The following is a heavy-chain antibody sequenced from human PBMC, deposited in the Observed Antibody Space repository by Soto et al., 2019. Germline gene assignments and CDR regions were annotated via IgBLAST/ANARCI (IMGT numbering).Heavy chain of an antibody. CDR3: AKDGGREGYFGNWFDP. CDR1: GGTFSNYA. D-gene: IGHD2-15*01. Sequence: QVPLVQSGAELKKPGSSVKVSCKASGGTFSNYAITWVRQAPGQGLEWLGRIIPIFGTTDYAQKFQGRVTIPADDSTTTASMELSSLRSDDTAVYYCAKDGGREGYFGNWFDPWGQGTLVTVSS. CDR2: IIPIFGTT. V-gene: IGHV1-69*15. J-gene: IGHJ5*02.